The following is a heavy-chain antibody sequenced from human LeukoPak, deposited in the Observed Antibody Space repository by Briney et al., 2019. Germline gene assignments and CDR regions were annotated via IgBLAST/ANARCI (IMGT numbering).Heavy chain of an antibody. CDR3: ARDLIDFWSGYYYYFDY. J-gene: IGHJ4*02. V-gene: IGHV3-21*01. CDR2: ISSSSSYI. CDR1: GFTFSSYS. D-gene: IGHD3-3*01. Sequence: GGSLRLSCAASGFTFSSYSMNWVRQAPGKGLEWVSSISSSSSYIYYADSVKGRFTISRDNAKNSLYLQMNSLRAEDTAVYYCARDLIDFWSGYYYYFDYWGQGTLVTVSP.